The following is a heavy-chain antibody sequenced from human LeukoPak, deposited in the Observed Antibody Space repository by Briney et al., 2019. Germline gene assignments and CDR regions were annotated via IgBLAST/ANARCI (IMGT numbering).Heavy chain of an antibody. CDR1: GGSISSGGYY. D-gene: IGHD6-13*01. Sequence: PSETLSLTCTVSGGSISSGGYYWTWIRQHPGKGLEWIGYIYYSGSTNYNPSLKSRVTISVDTSKNQFSLKLSSVTAADTAVYYCARGCSAGTPHNWFDPWGQGTLVTVSS. CDR3: ARGCSAGTPHNWFDP. V-gene: IGHV4-61*08. CDR2: IYYSGST. J-gene: IGHJ5*02.